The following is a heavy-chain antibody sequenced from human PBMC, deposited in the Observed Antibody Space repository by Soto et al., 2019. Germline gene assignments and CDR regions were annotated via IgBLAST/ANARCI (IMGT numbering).Heavy chain of an antibody. CDR2: IYHSGST. Sequence: SETLSLTCAVSGGSISSGGYSWSWIRQPPGKGLEWIGYIYHSGSTYYNPSLKSRVTISVDRSKNQFSLKLSSVTAADTAVYYCARDDCSGGSCYFDYWGQGTLVTVSS. CDR1: GGSISSGGYS. CDR3: ARDDCSGGSCYFDY. J-gene: IGHJ4*02. V-gene: IGHV4-30-2*01. D-gene: IGHD2-15*01.